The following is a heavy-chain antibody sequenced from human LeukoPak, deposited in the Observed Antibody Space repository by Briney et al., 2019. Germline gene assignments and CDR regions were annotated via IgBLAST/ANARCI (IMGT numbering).Heavy chain of an antibody. J-gene: IGHJ4*02. CDR2: INGNGGST. Sequence: GGSLRLSCAASGFTFSNYAMNWVRQAPGKGLEWVSSINGNGGSTYYADSVKGRFTISRDNSKNMMYLQMNSLRGEDTAVYYCAKGVMATKFDSWGQGTLVTVSS. D-gene: IGHD5-24*01. CDR1: GFTFSNYA. CDR3: AKGVMATKFDS. V-gene: IGHV3-23*01.